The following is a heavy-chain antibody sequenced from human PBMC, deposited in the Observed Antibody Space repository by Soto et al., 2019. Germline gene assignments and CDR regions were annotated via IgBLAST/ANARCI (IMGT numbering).Heavy chain of an antibody. D-gene: IGHD3-16*02. Sequence: QLQLQESGPGLVKPSETLSLTCTVSGGSISSSSYYWGWIRQPPGKGLEWIGSIYYSGSTYYNPSLKSRVTISVDTSKNQFSLKLSSVTAADTAVYYCASGLPSIMITFGGVIEVYAFDIWGQGTMVTVSS. CDR3: ASGLPSIMITFGGVIEVYAFDI. J-gene: IGHJ3*02. V-gene: IGHV4-39*01. CDR1: GGSISSSSYY. CDR2: IYYSGST.